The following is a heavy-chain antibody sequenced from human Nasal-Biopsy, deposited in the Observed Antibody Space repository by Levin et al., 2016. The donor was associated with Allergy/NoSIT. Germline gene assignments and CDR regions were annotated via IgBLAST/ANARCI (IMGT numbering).Heavy chain of an antibody. CDR3: AKSGRPWLADDAFDL. D-gene: IGHD6-19*01. Sequence: GESLKISCAASGFTFGNYAMSWVRQTPGKGLVWVAAIIHSGGTRYYADPVKGRFTISRDFSRDTVYLQMNSLTVEDTAVYYCAKSGRPWLADDAFDLWGQGTVVAVSS. CDR2: IIHSGGTR. V-gene: IGHV3-23*01. CDR1: GFTFGNYA. J-gene: IGHJ3*01.